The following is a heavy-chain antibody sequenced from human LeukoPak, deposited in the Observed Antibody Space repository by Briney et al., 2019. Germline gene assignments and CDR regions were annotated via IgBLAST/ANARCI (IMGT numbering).Heavy chain of an antibody. CDR2: IYYSGST. D-gene: IGHD2-21*02. J-gene: IGHJ3*02. Sequence: KPSETLSLTCTVSGGSISSSSYYWGWVRQPPGEGVEGVGSIYYSGSTCYTPSLRSRVTISVDTSKNQFSLNLSSVTAADTAVYYCARLLVTAIPPIAFDIWGQGTMVTVSS. CDR3: ARLLVTAIPPIAFDI. CDR1: GGSISSSSYY. V-gene: IGHV4-39*01.